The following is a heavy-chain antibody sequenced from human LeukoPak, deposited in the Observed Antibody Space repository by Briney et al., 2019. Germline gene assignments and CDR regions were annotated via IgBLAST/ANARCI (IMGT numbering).Heavy chain of an antibody. Sequence: GGSLRLSCAASGFTFSSYAMSWVRQAPGKGLEWVSAISGSGGGTYYADSVKGRFTISRDNSKNTLYPQMNSLRAEDTAVYYCAKIGRDGYNVDYWGQGTLVTVSS. J-gene: IGHJ4*02. CDR1: GFTFSSYA. V-gene: IGHV3-23*01. CDR3: AKIGRDGYNVDY. D-gene: IGHD5-24*01. CDR2: ISGSGGGT.